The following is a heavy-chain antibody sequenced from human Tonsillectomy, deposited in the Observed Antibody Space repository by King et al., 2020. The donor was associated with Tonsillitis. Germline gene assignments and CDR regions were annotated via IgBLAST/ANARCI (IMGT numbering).Heavy chain of an antibody. V-gene: IGHV4-34*01. CDR2: INHSGST. J-gene: IGHJ4*02. Sequence: VQLQQWGAGLLKPSETLSLTCAVYGGSFSGYYWSWIRQPPGKGLEWIGEINHSGSTNYNPSLKSRVTISVDTSKNQFSLKLSSVTAADTAVHYCARSGYYLYTVDYWGQGTLVTVSS. CDR1: GGSFSGYY. D-gene: IGHD3-22*01. CDR3: ARSGYYLYTVDY.